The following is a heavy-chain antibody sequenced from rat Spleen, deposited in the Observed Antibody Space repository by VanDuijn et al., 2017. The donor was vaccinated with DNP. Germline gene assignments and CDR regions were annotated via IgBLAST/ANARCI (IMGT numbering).Heavy chain of an antibody. CDR2: ISYDGSNT. Sequence: EVQLVESGGVLVQPGRSLTLSCAASGFTFSVYNMAWVRQAPKTGLEWVATISYDGSNTYYRDSVTGRFTISRDFAKSTLYLQMDSLRSEDSATYYCTTRGNYGGYDYWGQGVMVTVSS. J-gene: IGHJ2*01. D-gene: IGHD1-11*01. V-gene: IGHV5-7*01. CDR1: GFTFSVYN. CDR3: TTRGNYGGYDY.